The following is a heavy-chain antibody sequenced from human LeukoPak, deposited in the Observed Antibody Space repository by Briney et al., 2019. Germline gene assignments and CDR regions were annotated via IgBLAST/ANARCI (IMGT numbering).Heavy chain of an antibody. CDR3: ARGWIRIDIVVVPAQNDAFDI. CDR2: INPNSGGT. V-gene: IGHV1-2*02. Sequence: ASVKVSCKASGYTFTGYYMHWVRQAPGQGLEWMGWINPNSGGTNYAQKFQGRVTMTRDTSISTAYMELGRLRSDDTAVYYCARGWIRIDIVVVPAQNDAFDIWGQGTMVTVSS. J-gene: IGHJ3*02. D-gene: IGHD2-2*01. CDR1: GYTFTGYY.